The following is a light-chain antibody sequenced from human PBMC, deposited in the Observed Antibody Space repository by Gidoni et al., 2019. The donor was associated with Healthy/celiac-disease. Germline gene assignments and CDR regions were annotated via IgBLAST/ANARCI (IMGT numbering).Light chain of an antibody. Sequence: DIMLTTSPSFQSAAVGDRVTISCRDSNGSNRYLAWYQQKPGKAPKLLIYAASSRQSGVPYRFSGSGSGTEFTLTISSLQPEDFAAYYCQQRNSYPLTFGGGTKVEIK. CDR1: NGSNRY. J-gene: IGKJ4*01. CDR2: AAS. CDR3: QQRNSYPLT. V-gene: IGKV1-9*01.